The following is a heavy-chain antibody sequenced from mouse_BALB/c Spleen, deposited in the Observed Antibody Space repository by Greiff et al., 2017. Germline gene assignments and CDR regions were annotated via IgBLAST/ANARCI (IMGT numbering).Heavy chain of an antibody. CDR2: ISDGGSYT. J-gene: IGHJ1*01. D-gene: IGHD1-2*01. Sequence: EVQGVESGGGLVKPGGSLKLSCAASGFTFSDYYMYWVRQTPEKRLEWVATISDGGSYTYYPDSVKGRFTISRDNARNILYLQMSSLRSEDTAMYYCARAGYGFSYWYFDVWGAGTTVTVSS. V-gene: IGHV5-4*02. CDR3: ARAGYGFSYWYFDV. CDR1: GFTFSDYY.